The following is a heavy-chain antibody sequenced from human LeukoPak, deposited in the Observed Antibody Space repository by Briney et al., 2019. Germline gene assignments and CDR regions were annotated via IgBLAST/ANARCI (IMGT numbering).Heavy chain of an antibody. J-gene: IGHJ4*02. CDR2: INPNSGGT. CDR1: GYTFTGYY. D-gene: IGHD3-10*01. Sequence: ASVKVSCKASGYTFTGYYMHWVRQAPGQGLEWMGWINPNSGGTNYAQKFQGRVTMTRDTSISTAYMELSRLRSDDTAVYYCARTKLWFGGPYYFDYWGQGTLVTVSS. V-gene: IGHV1-2*02. CDR3: ARTKLWFGGPYYFDY.